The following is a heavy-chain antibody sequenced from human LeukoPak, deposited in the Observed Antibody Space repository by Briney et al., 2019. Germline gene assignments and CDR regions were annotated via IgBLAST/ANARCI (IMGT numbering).Heavy chain of an antibody. D-gene: IGHD3-10*01. J-gene: IGHJ4*02. V-gene: IGHV1-2*02. CDR1: GYTFTGYY. CDR3: ARDSSPNYGSGSYYNVRRRRYFDY. CDR2: INPNSGGT. Sequence: ASVKVSCKASGYTFTGYYMHWVRQAPGQGLEWMGWINPNSGGTNYARKFQGRVTMTRDTSISTAYMELSRLRSDDTAVYYCARDSSPNYGSGSYYNVRRRRYFDYWGQGTLVTVSS.